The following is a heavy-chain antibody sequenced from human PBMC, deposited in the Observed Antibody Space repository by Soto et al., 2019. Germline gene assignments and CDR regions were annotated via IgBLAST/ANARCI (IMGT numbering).Heavy chain of an antibody. J-gene: IGHJ6*02. D-gene: IGHD3-9*01. V-gene: IGHV4-30-4*01. CDR1: GGSISSGAYF. CDR3: ARGLVIRPYYYHGMDV. CDR2: ISSIGST. Sequence: QVQLQESGPGLVKPSQTLSLTCTVSGGSISSGAYFWSWIRPSPGKGLEWIGYISSIGSTYYNPSLKSRVSVSRDTSKNQFSLKLSSVTTTDTAVYYCARGLVIRPYYYHGMDVWGQGTTVTVSS.